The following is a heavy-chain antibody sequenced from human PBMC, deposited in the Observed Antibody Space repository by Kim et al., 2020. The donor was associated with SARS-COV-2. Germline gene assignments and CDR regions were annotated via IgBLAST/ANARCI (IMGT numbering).Heavy chain of an antibody. J-gene: IGHJ3*02. CDR2: IYYSGST. V-gene: IGHV4-31*03. Sequence: SETLSLTCTVSGGSISSGGYYWSWIRQHPGKGLEWIGYIYYSGSTYYNPSLKSRVTISVDTSKNQFSLKLSSVTAADTAVYYCARDQSGDSSGYDAFDIWGQGTMVTVSS. CDR3: ARDQSGDSSGYDAFDI. D-gene: IGHD3-22*01. CDR1: GGSISSGGYY.